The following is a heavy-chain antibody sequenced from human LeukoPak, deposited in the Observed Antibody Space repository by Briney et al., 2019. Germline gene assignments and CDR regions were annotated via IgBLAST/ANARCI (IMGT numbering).Heavy chain of an antibody. CDR1: GGSVSSGSYY. CDR3: ARERGYSYGTGWFDP. CDR2: IYYSGST. V-gene: IGHV4-61*01. Sequence: PSETLSLTCTVSGGSVSSGSYYWSWIRQPPGKGLEWLGYIYYSGSTNYNPSLESRVTITVDTSKNQFSLKLSSVTAADTAVYYCARERGYSYGTGWFDPWGQGTLVTVSS. D-gene: IGHD5-18*01. J-gene: IGHJ5*02.